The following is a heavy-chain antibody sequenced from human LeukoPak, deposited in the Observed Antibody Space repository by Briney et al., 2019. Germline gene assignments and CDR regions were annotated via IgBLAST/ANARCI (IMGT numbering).Heavy chain of an antibody. CDR1: GGSFSGYY. V-gene: IGHV4-34*01. CDR3: ASIGNWNFPPYFDY. D-gene: IGHD1-7*01. CDR2: INHSGST. J-gene: IGHJ4*02. Sequence: LETLSLTCAVYGGSFSGYYWSWSRQPPGKGLEWIGEINHSGSTNYNPSLKSRVTISVDTSKNQFSLKLSSVTAADTAVYYCASIGNWNFPPYFDYWGQGTLVTVSS.